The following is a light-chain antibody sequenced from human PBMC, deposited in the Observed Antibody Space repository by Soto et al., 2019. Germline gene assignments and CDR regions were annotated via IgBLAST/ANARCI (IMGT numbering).Light chain of an antibody. CDR1: SSNIGAGYD. CDR3: QSYDSSLSGWV. CDR2: GNS. V-gene: IGLV1-40*01. Sequence: QLVLTQPPSVSGAPGQRVTISCTGNSSNIGAGYDVHWYQQLPGTAPKLLIYGNSNRPSGVPDRFSGSKSGTSASLAITGLQAEDEAEYYCQSYDSSLSGWVFGGGTKLTVL. J-gene: IGLJ3*02.